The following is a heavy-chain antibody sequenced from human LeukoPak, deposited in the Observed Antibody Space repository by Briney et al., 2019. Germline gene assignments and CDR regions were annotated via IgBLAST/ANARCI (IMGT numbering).Heavy chain of an antibody. CDR1: GGSFSGYY. J-gene: IGHJ6*03. Sequence: PSETLSLTCAVYGGSFSGYYWSWIRQPPGKGLEWIGEINHSGSTNYNPSLKSRVTISVDTSKNQFSLKLSSVTAADTAVYYCARGGYCTNGVCYTRYYYYHYMDVWGKGTTVTVSS. CDR2: INHSGST. CDR3: ARGGYCTNGVCYTRYYYYHYMDV. D-gene: IGHD2-8*01. V-gene: IGHV4-34*01.